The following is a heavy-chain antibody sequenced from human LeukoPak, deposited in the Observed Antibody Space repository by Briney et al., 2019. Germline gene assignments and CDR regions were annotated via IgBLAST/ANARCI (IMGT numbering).Heavy chain of an antibody. J-gene: IGHJ5*02. CDR3: ARRDSSGWYPDGNWFDP. Sequence: GESLQISCKGSGYSFTSYWLGWVRQMPGKGLEWMGIIYPGDSDTRYSPSFQGQVTISADKSISTAYLQWSSLKASDTAMYYCARRDSSGWYPDGNWFDPWGQGTLVTVSS. V-gene: IGHV5-51*01. D-gene: IGHD6-19*01. CDR1: GYSFTSYW. CDR2: IYPGDSDT.